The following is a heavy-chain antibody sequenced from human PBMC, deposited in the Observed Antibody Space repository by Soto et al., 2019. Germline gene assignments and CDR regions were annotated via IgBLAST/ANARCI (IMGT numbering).Heavy chain of an antibody. CDR1: GYSFTSYW. CDR2: IYPGDSDT. Sequence: PGESLKISCKGSGYSFTSYWIGWVRQMSGKGLEWMGIIYPGDSDTRYSPSFQGQVTISADKSISTAYLQWSSLKASDTAMYYCPSVYCSSTSCYRIRFDPWGQRTLDSGSS. V-gene: IGHV5-51*01. CDR3: PSVYCSSTSCYRIRFDP. J-gene: IGHJ5*02. D-gene: IGHD2-2*02.